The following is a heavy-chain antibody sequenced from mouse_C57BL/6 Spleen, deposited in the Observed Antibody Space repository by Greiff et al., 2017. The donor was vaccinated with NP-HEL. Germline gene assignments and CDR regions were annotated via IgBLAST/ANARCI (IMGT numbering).Heavy chain of an antibody. V-gene: IGHV5-6*01. CDR2: ISSGGSYT. CDR1: GFTFSSYG. D-gene: IGHD2-10*02. CDR3: ARLDSI. J-gene: IGHJ3*01. Sequence: EVKLVESGGDLVKPGGSLKLSCAASGFTFSSYGMSWVRQTPDKRLEWVATISSGGSYTYYLDSVKGRFTISRDNAKNTLYLQMSSLKSEDTAMYYCARLDSIWGQGTLVTVSA.